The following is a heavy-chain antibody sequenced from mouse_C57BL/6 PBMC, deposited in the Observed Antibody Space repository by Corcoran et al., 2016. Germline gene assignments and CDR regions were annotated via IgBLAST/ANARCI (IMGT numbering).Heavy chain of an antibody. J-gene: IGHJ2*01. CDR3: ARGGYYGNYFDY. Sequence: QVQLQQAGAELVKPGASVKLSCKASGYTFTEYTIHWVKQRSGQGLEWIGWFYPGSGSIKYNEKFKGKATLTADKSSSTAYMQLSSLTSEDSAVYFCARGGYYGNYFDYWGQGTTLTVSS. V-gene: IGHV1-62-2*01. CDR1: GYTFTEYT. CDR2: FYPGSGSI. D-gene: IGHD2-1*01.